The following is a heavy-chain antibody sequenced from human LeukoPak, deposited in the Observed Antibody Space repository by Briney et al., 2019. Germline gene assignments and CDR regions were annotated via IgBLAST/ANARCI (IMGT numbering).Heavy chain of an antibody. CDR3: AKDGMATILDWFDP. CDR1: GFTFSSSY. CDR2: ITGGSDYT. V-gene: IGHV3-23*01. Sequence: GGSLRLSCAASGFTFSSSYMSWFRQAPGKGLEWVSAITGGSDYTYYADSVKGRFTISRDNSKNTLYLQMNSLRAEDTAVYYCAKDGMATILDWFDPWGQGTLVTVSS. D-gene: IGHD5-24*01. J-gene: IGHJ5*02.